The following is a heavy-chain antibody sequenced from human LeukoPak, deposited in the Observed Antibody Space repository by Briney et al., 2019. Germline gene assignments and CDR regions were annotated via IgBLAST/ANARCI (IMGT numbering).Heavy chain of an antibody. D-gene: IGHD5-18*01. CDR1: GFTFSSYG. Sequence: GGSLRLSCAASGFTFSSYGMHWVRQAPGKGLEWVAVISYDGSNKYYADSVKGRFTISRDNSKDTLYLQMNSLRAEDTAVYYCARDQKPFYANVDTAMVSGMDVWGQGTTVTVSS. CDR2: ISYDGSNK. V-gene: IGHV3-30*03. CDR3: ARDQKPFYANVDTAMVSGMDV. J-gene: IGHJ6*02.